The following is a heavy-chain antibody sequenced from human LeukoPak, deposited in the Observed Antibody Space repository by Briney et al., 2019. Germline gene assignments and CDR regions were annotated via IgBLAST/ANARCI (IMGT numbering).Heavy chain of an antibody. CDR2: IRDSGET. Sequence: PGGSLRLSCAGSGFSVSNYYMSWVRQAPGKGLEWVSLIRDSGETFYADSVKGRFTISRDNSKNTMYLQMNRLRVEDTAVYFCASDRAVTQDWVEFDPWGQGTLVTVSS. CDR3: ASDRAVTQDWVEFDP. J-gene: IGHJ5*02. CDR1: GFSVSNYY. D-gene: IGHD4-17*01. V-gene: IGHV3-66*02.